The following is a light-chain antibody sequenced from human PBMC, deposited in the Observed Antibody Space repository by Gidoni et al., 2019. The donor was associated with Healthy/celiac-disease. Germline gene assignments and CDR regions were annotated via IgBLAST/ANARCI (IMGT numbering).Light chain of an antibody. CDR2: SHN. CDR1: SSNIGRNT. V-gene: IGLV1-44*01. Sequence: QSVLTQPPSASGTPGQRVTISCSGSSSNIGRNTLNWYQQLPGTAPKLLIYSHNQRPSGVPDRFSGSKSGTSASLAISGLQSEDEADYYCAAWDDSLNGPVFGGGTKLTVL. J-gene: IGLJ3*02. CDR3: AAWDDSLNGPV.